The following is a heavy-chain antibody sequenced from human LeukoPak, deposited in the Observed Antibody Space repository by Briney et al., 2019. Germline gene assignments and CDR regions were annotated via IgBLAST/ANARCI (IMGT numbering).Heavy chain of an antibody. J-gene: IGHJ4*02. V-gene: IGHV3-21*01. CDR3: ARADGGDIDH. CDR1: GFTFSTYS. Sequence: GGSLRLSCAASGFTFSTYSMNWVRQAPGKGLEWVSSISSSYNYTYYAESLKGRLTISRDNAKNALYLQMSSLRAEDTAVYYCARADGGDIDHWGQGTLVTVSS. CDR2: ISSSYNYT. D-gene: IGHD2-21*02.